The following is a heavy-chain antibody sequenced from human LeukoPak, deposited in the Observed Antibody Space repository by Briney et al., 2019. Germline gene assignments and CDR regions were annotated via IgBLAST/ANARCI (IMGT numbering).Heavy chain of an antibody. V-gene: IGHV4-34*01. CDR2: INHSGST. J-gene: IGHJ1*01. CDR1: GGSFSGYY. D-gene: IGHD1-14*01. CDR3: ARSSPVGRNPLH. Sequence: PSETLSLTCAVYGGSFSGYYWSWIRQPPGKGLEWIGEINHSGSTNYNPSLKSRVTISVDTSKNQFSLKLSSVTAADTAVYYCARSSPVGRNPLHWGQGTLLTVSS.